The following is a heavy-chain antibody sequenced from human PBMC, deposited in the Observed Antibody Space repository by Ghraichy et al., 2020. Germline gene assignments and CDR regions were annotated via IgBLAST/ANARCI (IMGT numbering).Heavy chain of an antibody. D-gene: IGHD4-17*01. J-gene: IGHJ3*02. CDR1: GGTFSSYA. CDR3: AILGPDDYGVQDAFDI. Sequence: SVKVSCKASGGTFSSYAISWVRQATGQGLEWMGGMIPIGGTANYAQKFQGRVTITADESTSTAYMELSSLRSEDTAVYYCAILGPDDYGVQDAFDICGQGTVVTVSS. V-gene: IGHV1-69*13. CDR2: MIPIGGTA.